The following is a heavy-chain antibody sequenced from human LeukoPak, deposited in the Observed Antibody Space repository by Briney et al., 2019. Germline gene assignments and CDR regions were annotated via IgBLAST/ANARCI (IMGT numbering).Heavy chain of an antibody. V-gene: IGHV1-46*01. CDR1: GYTFTSYH. Sequence: ASVKVSCKTSGYTFTSYHMHWVRQAPGQGLEWVGILKSSGDTTVYAQKFQGRVTVTRDTSTSTVYMELSSLSSEDTVVYYCAREDPHTYNFDFWGPGTLVTVSS. D-gene: IGHD1-1*01. J-gene: IGHJ4*02. CDR2: LKSSGDTT. CDR3: AREDPHTYNFDF.